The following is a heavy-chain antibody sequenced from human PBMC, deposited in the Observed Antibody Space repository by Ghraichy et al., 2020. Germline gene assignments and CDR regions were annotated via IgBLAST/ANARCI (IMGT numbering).Heavy chain of an antibody. V-gene: IGHV4-31*03. CDR3: ARVCSGGSCYSGYYYGMDG. CDR2: IYYSGST. Sequence: LRLSCTVSGGSISSGGYYWSWIRQHPGKGLEWIGYIYYSGSTYYNPSLKSRVTISVDTSKNQFSLKLSSVTAADTAVYYCARVCSGGSCYSGYYYGMDGWGQGTTVTVSS. CDR1: GGSISSGGYY. J-gene: IGHJ6*02. D-gene: IGHD2-15*01.